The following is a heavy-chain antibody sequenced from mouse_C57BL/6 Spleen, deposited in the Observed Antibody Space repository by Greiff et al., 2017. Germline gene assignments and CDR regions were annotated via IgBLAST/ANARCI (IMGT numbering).Heavy chain of an antibody. V-gene: IGHV1-64*01. CDR3: AREYYGNSWFAY. Sequence: QVQLKQPGAELVKPGASVKLSCKASGYTFTSYWMHWVKQRPGQGLEWIGMIHPNSGSTNYNEKFKSKATLTVDKSSSTAYMQLSSLTSEDSAVYYCAREYYGNSWFAYWGQGTLVTVSA. CDR2: IHPNSGST. D-gene: IGHD2-1*01. CDR1: GYTFTSYW. J-gene: IGHJ3*01.